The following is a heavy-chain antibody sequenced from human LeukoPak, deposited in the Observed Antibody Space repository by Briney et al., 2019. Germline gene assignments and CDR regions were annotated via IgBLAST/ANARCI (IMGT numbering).Heavy chain of an antibody. CDR3: ARAQTYYGSGSYLY. Sequence: PGGSLRLSCAASGFTFSSYSMNWVRQAPGKGLEWVSSVSSSTGSYIYYADSVKGRFTMSRDNTKNSLYLQMNSLRAEDTAVYYCARAQTYYGSGSYLYWGQGTLVTVSS. D-gene: IGHD3-10*01. CDR1: GFTFSSYS. CDR2: VSSSTGSYI. V-gene: IGHV3-21*01. J-gene: IGHJ4*02.